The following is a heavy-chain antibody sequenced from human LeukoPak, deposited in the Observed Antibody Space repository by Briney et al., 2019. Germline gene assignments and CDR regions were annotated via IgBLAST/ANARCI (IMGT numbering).Heavy chain of an antibody. CDR3: ARAYSYGYYYYYYMDV. J-gene: IGHJ6*03. D-gene: IGHD5-18*01. V-gene: IGHV4-59*01. CDR2: TYYSGST. Sequence: PSETLSLTCSVSGDSIRSYYWSWIRQPPGKGLEWIGNTYYSGSTNYNPSLKSRVTISVDTSKNQFSLKLSSVTAADTAVYYCARAYSYGYYYYYYMDVWGKGTTVTISS. CDR1: GDSIRSYY.